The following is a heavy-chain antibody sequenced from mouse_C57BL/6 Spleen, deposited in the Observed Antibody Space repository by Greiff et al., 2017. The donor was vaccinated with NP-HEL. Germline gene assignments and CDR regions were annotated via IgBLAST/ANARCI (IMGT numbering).Heavy chain of an antibody. CDR2: LDPENGDT. V-gene: IGHV14-4*01. CDR3: TPFTTVVAPYYFDY. J-gene: IGHJ2*01. CDR1: GFNIKDDY. Sequence: EVQLQQSGAELVRPGASVKLSCTASGFNIKDDYMHWVKQRPEQGLEWIGWLDPENGDTEYASKFQGKATITADTSSNTAYLQLSSLTSEDTAVYYCTPFTTVVAPYYFDYWGQGTTLTGSS. D-gene: IGHD1-1*01.